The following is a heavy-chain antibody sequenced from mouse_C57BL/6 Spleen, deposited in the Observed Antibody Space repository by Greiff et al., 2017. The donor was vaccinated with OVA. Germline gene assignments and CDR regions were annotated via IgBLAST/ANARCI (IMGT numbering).Heavy chain of an antibody. CDR3: ASFYYDYVPWFAY. D-gene: IGHD2-4*01. CDR2: IDPEDGET. J-gene: IGHJ3*01. V-gene: IGHV14-2*01. CDR1: GFNIKDYY. Sequence: VQLQQSGAELVKPGASVKLSCTASGFNIKDYYMHWVKQRTEQGLEWIGRIDPEDGETKYAPKFKGKATITADTSSNTAYLQLSSLTSEDTAVYYCASFYYDYVPWFAYWGQGTLVTVSA.